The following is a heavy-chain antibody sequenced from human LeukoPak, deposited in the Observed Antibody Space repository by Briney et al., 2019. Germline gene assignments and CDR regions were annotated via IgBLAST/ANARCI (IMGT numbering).Heavy chain of an antibody. CDR2: VNSDGSST. CDR3: AKWAYGGGYSGYDQQVDYYYYMDV. D-gene: IGHD5-12*01. Sequence: GGSLRLSCAVSGFTFSSYWMHWVRQAPGKGLVWVSRVNSDGSSTTYADSVKGRFTISRDNSKNTLYLQMNSLRAEDTAVYYCAKWAYGGGYSGYDQQVDYYYYMDVWGKGTTVTISS. V-gene: IGHV3-74*01. CDR1: GFTFSSYW. J-gene: IGHJ6*03.